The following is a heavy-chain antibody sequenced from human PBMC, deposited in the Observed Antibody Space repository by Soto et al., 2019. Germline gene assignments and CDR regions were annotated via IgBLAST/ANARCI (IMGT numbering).Heavy chain of an antibody. CDR1: CGSISSYY. V-gene: IGHV4-59*08. D-gene: IGHD1-7*01. CDR3: ARIGTGTGTKRLDMYV. J-gene: IGHJ6*03. CDR2: IYYSGST. Sequence: SETLSLTCTVSCGSISSYYWSWIRQPPGKGLEWIGYIYYSGSTNYNPSLKSRVTISVDTSKNQFSLKLSSVTAADTAVYYCARIGTGTGTKRLDMYVWGKGTTVTVSS.